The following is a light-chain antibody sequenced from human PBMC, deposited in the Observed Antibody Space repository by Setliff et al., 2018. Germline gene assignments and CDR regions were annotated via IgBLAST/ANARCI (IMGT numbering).Light chain of an antibody. V-gene: IGLV1-51*01. Sequence: QSALTQPPSVSAAPGQKVTIACSGSSSNIGKNYVSWYQQLPDTAPKLLMYDDQGSSGIPDRFSGSKSGTSATLDISGLQTGDEADYYCGAWDRSLNVYVFGSGTKVTVL. CDR3: GAWDRSLNVYV. CDR2: DD. J-gene: IGLJ1*01. CDR1: SSNIGKNY.